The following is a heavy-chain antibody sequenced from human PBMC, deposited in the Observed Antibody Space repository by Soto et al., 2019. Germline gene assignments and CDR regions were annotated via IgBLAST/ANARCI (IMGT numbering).Heavy chain of an antibody. CDR3: AGTGYDSSGYAIGAFDI. CDR1: GFTFKNYA. V-gene: IGHV3-64D*06. J-gene: IGHJ3*02. D-gene: IGHD3-22*01. CDR2: INNHGDST. Sequence: PGGSLRLSCSASGFTFKNYAMHWVRQAPGKGLEYLSTINNHGDSTYYADSVKGRFTISRDNSKNTLYLQMSSLRPEDTAVYFCAGTGYDSSGYAIGAFDIWGQGTMVTVSS.